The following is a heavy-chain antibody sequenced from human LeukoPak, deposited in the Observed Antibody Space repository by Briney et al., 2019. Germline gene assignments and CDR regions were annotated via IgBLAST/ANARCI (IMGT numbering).Heavy chain of an antibody. D-gene: IGHD1-26*01. CDR2: IYTSGST. CDR1: GGSISSGSYF. Sequence: SETLSLTCTVSGGSISSGSYFWSWIRQPAGKGLEWIGRIYTSGSTNYNPSLKSRVTISVDTSKNQFSLNLSSVTAADTAMYYCARASWEPMVGPLDYWGQGTLVTVSS. V-gene: IGHV4-61*02. J-gene: IGHJ4*02. CDR3: ARASWEPMVGPLDY.